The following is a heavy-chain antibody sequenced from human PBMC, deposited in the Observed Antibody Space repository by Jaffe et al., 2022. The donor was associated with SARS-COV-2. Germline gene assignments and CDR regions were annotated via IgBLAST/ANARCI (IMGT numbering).Heavy chain of an antibody. CDR3: AKIGLLARWYFDL. CDR2: LSASGDKV. J-gene: IGHJ2*01. V-gene: IGHV3-23*01. CDR1: GFPFNDHG. Sequence: EGQLLQSGGGLVQPGGSQRLSCAASGFPFNDHGMSWVRQSLGRGLEWVASLSASGDKVFYADSVEGRFTTSRDNSKSTLYLQMNSLRAEDTAIYYCAKIGLLARWYFDLWGRGTVVTVSS. D-gene: IGHD2-21*01.